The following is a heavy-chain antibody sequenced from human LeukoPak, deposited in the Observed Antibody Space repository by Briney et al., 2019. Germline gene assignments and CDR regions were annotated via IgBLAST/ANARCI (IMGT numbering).Heavy chain of an antibody. J-gene: IGHJ6*02. CDR3: ARDLGVTTHYYYYGMDV. D-gene: IGHD4-17*01. Sequence: GRSLRLSCAASGFTFSSYAMHWVRQAPGKGLEWVAVISYDGSNKYYADSVKGRFTISRDNSKNTLYLQMNSLRAEDTAVYYCARDLGVTTHYYYYGMDVWGQGTTVTVSS. V-gene: IGHV3-30-3*01. CDR1: GFTFSSYA. CDR2: ISYDGSNK.